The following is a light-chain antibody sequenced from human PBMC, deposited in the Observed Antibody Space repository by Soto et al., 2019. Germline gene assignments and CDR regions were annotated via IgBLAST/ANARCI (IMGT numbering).Light chain of an antibody. V-gene: IGKV1-9*01. CDR1: QGIANF. CDR3: QQLNSFPIP. CDR2: AAS. J-gene: IGKJ3*01. Sequence: IQLTQSPSSLSASVGDRVTISCRASQGIANFLAWYQQKPGKAPKLPIYAASTLQSGVPSRFSGSGSGTEFTLTISSLQPEDFATYYCQQLNSFPIPFGPGTKVDIK.